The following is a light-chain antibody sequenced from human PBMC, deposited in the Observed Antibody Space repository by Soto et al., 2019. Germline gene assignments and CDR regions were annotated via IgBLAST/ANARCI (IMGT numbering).Light chain of an antibody. V-gene: IGKV3-20*01. CDR1: QSLTSSY. CDR3: QQYDSSPPSYT. CDR2: GAS. Sequence: EIVLTQSPGTLSLSPGERATLSCRASQSLTSSYLAWYQQKPGQAPRLLIYGASSRAIGIPDRFSGSGSGTDFTLTINRLEPEDLAVYYCQQYDSSPPSYTFGQGTKLEIK. J-gene: IGKJ2*01.